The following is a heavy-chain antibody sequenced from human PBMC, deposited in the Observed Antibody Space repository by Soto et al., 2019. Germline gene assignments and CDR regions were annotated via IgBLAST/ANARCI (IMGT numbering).Heavy chain of an antibody. V-gene: IGHV3-30-3*01. Sequence: PGGSLRLSCAASGFTFSSYAMHWVRQAPGKGLEWVAVISYDGSNKYYADSVKGRFTISRDNSKNTLYLQMNSLRAEDTAVYYCARVGRPWGGYYYYGMDVWGQGTTVTVSS. CDR2: ISYDGSNK. D-gene: IGHD3-3*01. J-gene: IGHJ6*02. CDR3: ARVGRPWGGYYYYGMDV. CDR1: GFTFSSYA.